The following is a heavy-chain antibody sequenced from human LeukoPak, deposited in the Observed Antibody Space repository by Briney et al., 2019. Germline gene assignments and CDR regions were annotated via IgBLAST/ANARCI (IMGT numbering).Heavy chain of an antibody. Sequence: GGSLRLSCAASGFTFSSYAMSWVRQAPGKGLEWVSAISGSGGSTYHADSVKGRFTISRDNSKNTLYLQMNSLRAEDTAVYYCAKDVVATMESEYFDYWGQGTLATVSS. CDR1: GFTFSSYA. D-gene: IGHD5-12*01. V-gene: IGHV3-23*01. J-gene: IGHJ4*02. CDR3: AKDVVATMESEYFDY. CDR2: ISGSGGST.